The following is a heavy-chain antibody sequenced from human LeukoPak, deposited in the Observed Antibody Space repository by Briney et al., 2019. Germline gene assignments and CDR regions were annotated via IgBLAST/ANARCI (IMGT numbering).Heavy chain of an antibody. V-gene: IGHV3-11*04. CDR3: ARDRPESGYDNDY. CDR2: ITSTSSTV. D-gene: IGHD5-12*01. Sequence: GGSLRLSCAASGLSVSHNYMTWVRQAPGKGLEWLSYITSTSSTVFYADSVKGRFTISRGNAKNSLYLQMNSLRAEDTAVYYCARDRPESGYDNDYWGQGTLVTVSS. CDR1: GLSVSHNY. J-gene: IGHJ4*02.